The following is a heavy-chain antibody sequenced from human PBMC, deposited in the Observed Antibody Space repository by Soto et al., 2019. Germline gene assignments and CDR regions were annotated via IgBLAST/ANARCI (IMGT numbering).Heavy chain of an antibody. Sequence: SETLSLTCXVSGDSISSNKHYCGWTRQPPGKGLEWIGYIYYSGSTNYNPSLKSRVTISVDTSKNQFSLKLSSVTAADTAVYYCARRYSSAFDIWGQGTMVTVSS. D-gene: IGHD6-13*01. CDR1: GDSISSNKHY. CDR2: IYYSGST. J-gene: IGHJ3*02. CDR3: ARRYSSAFDI. V-gene: IGHV4-61*05.